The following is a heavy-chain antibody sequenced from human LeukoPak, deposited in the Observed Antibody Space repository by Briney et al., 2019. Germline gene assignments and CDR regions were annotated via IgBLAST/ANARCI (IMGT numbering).Heavy chain of an antibody. CDR3: AGVLPMVAATTYYMDV. CDR2: INPNSGGT. CDR1: GYTFTGYY. J-gene: IGHJ6*03. V-gene: IGHV1-2*02. Sequence: ASVKVSCKASGYTFTGYYIHWVRQAPGQGLEWMGWINPNSGGTNYAQKFQGRVTMTRDTSISTAYMELSRLRSDDTAVYYCAGVLPMVAATTYYMDVWGKGTTVTVSS. D-gene: IGHD2-15*01.